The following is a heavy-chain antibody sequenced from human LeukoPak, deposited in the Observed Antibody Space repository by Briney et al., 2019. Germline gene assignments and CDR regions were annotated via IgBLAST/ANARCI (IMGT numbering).Heavy chain of an antibody. CDR1: GFTFSRYW. Sequence: PGGSLGLSCEASGFTFSRYWMAGVTRLQGKGLEGGAIIKQGGGEKHYADSVRGRFSISRDNAQKLLYLQMHSLRAEDTAVYYWARERLWEPMPPDCWGQGTLVTVSS. CDR2: IKQGGGEK. J-gene: IGHJ4*02. V-gene: IGHV3-7*01. D-gene: IGHD1-26*01. CDR3: ARERLWEPMPPDC.